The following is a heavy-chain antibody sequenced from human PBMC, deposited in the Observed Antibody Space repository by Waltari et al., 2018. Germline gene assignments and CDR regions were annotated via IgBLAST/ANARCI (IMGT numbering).Heavy chain of an antibody. Sequence: EVQLVQSGAEVKKPGESLKISCKGSGYSFTSYWIGWLRQMPGHGLEWMGIIYPGDSDTRYSPSFQGQVTISADKSISTAYLQWSSLKASDTAMYYCARQYCSSTSCWGKDYYGMDVWGQGTTVTVSS. CDR2: IYPGDSDT. CDR1: GYSFTSYW. J-gene: IGHJ6*02. CDR3: ARQYCSSTSCWGKDYYGMDV. D-gene: IGHD2-2*01. V-gene: IGHV5-51*01.